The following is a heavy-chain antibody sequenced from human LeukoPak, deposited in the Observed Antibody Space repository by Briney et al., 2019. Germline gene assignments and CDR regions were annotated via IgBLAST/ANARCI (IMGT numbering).Heavy chain of an antibody. J-gene: IGHJ6*03. CDR3: ARERAVAGIIIYYMDV. CDR2: INPNSGGA. Sequence: ASVKVSCKASGYTFTGYYMHWVRQAPGQGLEWMGWINPNSGGANYAQKFQGRVTMTRDTSISTAYMELSRLRSDDTAVYYCARERAVAGIIIYYMDVWGKGTTVTISS. V-gene: IGHV1-2*02. CDR1: GYTFTGYY. D-gene: IGHD6-19*01.